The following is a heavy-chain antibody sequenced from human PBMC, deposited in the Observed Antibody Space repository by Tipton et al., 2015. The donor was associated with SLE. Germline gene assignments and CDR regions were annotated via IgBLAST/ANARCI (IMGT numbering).Heavy chain of an antibody. J-gene: IGHJ4*02. CDR2: ISPNTGNT. D-gene: IGHD2-2*02. Sequence: QVQLVQSGAEVTKPGASVKVSCKASGYAFISFEIHWVRQATGQGLEWMGWISPNTGNTGYAQKFQGRVTLTRDTSTSTAYMELRSLRSDDTAVYYCATGGPAAILFSFDYWGQGTLVTVSS. CDR1: GYAFISFE. V-gene: IGHV1-8*01. CDR3: ATGGPAAILFSFDY.